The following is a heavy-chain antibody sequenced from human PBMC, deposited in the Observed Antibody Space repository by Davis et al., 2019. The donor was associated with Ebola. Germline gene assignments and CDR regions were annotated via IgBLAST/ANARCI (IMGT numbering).Heavy chain of an antibody. CDR1: GFTFSNYA. J-gene: IGHJ4*02. CDR3: ARDVHPRPLDY. CDR2: VTSSGGGT. Sequence: PGGSLRLSCAASGFTFSNYAMTWARQAPGKGLEWVSAVTSSGGGTYYADSLKGRFTTSRDNAQNSLYLQMNSLRAEDTAVYYCARDVHPRPLDYWGQGTLVTVSS. D-gene: IGHD3-10*02. V-gene: IGHV3-21*01.